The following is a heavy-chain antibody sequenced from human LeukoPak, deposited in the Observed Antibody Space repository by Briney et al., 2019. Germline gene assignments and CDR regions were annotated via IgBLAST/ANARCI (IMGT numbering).Heavy chain of an antibody. CDR3: ASSNHFWSGYYLLDY. Sequence: NPSETLSLTCAVYGGSFTGYYWSWIRQPPGKGLEWIGEIDHSGSTNYNPSLKSRVTISVDTSKNQFSLELSSVTAADTAVYYCASSNHFWSGYYLLDYWGQGTLVTVSS. D-gene: IGHD3-3*02. CDR1: GGSFTGYY. J-gene: IGHJ4*02. CDR2: IDHSGST. V-gene: IGHV4-34*01.